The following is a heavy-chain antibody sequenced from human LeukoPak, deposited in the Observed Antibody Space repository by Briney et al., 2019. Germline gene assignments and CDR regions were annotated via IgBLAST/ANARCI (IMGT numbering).Heavy chain of an antibody. D-gene: IGHD3-10*01. CDR2: INSDGSST. CDR3: AKGLPSRLGPFMVRGVMADY. J-gene: IGHJ4*02. Sequence: PGGSLRLSCAASGFTFSSYWMHWVRQAPGKGLVWVSRINSDGSSTSYADSVKGRFTISRDNSKNTLYLQMNSLRAEDTAVYYCAKGLPSRLGPFMVRGVMADYWGQGTLVTVSS. V-gene: IGHV3-74*01. CDR1: GFTFSSYW.